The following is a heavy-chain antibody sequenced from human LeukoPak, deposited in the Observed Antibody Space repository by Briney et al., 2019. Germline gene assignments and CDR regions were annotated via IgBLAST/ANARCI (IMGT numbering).Heavy chain of an antibody. Sequence: PSETLSLTCTVSGGSISSGGYYWSWIRQHPGKGLEWIGYIYYSGSTNYNPSLKSRVTISVDTSKNQFSLKLSSVTAADTAVYYCARDCSGGSCFESWGQGTLVTVSS. D-gene: IGHD2-15*01. CDR3: ARDCSGGSCFES. J-gene: IGHJ4*02. V-gene: IGHV4-61*08. CDR2: IYYSGST. CDR1: GGSISSGGYY.